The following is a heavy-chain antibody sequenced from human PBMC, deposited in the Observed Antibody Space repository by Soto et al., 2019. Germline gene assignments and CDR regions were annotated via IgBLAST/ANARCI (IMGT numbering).Heavy chain of an antibody. D-gene: IGHD3-16*01. CDR1: GFTFSSYS. CDR3: ARTVDDYIWGRLNWFDP. J-gene: IGHJ5*02. V-gene: IGHV3-21*01. Sequence: PWGSLRLSCAASGFTFSSYSMNWVRQAPGKGLEWVSSISSSSSYIYYADSVKGRFTVSRDNAKNPLYLQMNSLRAEDTAVYYCARTVDDYIWGRLNWFDPWGQGTLVNVSS. CDR2: ISSSSSYI.